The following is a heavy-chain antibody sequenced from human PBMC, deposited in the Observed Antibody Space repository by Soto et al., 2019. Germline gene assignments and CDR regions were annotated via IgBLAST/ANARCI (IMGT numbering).Heavy chain of an antibody. CDR3: ARIRRTFDVYCLGV. CDR2: IGKSGRSV. V-gene: IGHV3-48*03. CDR1: GFTFSSYE. J-gene: IGHJ6*02. Sequence: EVQLVESGGGLVQPGGSLRLSCVASGFTFSSYEMTWVRQAPGKGLEWVSDIGKSGRSVYKADSVKGRFTISRDDGRNSGLMEMKSLRVEDMAVYYCARIRRTFDVYCLGVWGQ. D-gene: IGHD2-15*01.